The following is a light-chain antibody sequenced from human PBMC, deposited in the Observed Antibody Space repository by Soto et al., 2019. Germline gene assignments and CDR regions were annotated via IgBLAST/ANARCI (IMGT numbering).Light chain of an antibody. Sequence: DIMLTQSPATLSLSLGERATLSCRASQSVSSYLAWYQQKPGQAPRLLIYDVSNRATGIPARFSGSGSRTDFTLTISSLEPEDFAVYYCQQRFTFGQGTRLEIK. J-gene: IGKJ5*01. CDR1: QSVSSY. CDR3: QQRFT. V-gene: IGKV3-11*01. CDR2: DVS.